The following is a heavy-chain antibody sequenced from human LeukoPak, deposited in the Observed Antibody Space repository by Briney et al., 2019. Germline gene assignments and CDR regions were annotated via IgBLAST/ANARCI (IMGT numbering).Heavy chain of an antibody. CDR1: GGSISSGDYY. CDR2: IYHSGST. CDR3: AATGYFYYYMDV. Sequence: SETLSLTCTVSGGSISSGDYYWSLIRQPPGKGLEWIGYIYHSGSTYYNPSLKSRVTISVDRSKNQFSLKLRSVTAADTAVYYCAATGYFYYYMDVWGKGTTVTVSS. J-gene: IGHJ6*03. V-gene: IGHV4-30-2*01.